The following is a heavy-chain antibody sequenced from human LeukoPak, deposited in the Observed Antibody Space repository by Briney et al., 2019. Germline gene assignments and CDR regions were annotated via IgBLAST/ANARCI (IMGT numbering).Heavy chain of an antibody. CDR1: GYTFTGYY. Sequence: VASVKVSCKASGYTFTGYYMNWVRQAPGQGLEWMGWINSDSGFTKYAQKFQGRVTMTRDTPITTVYMDLTRLTSDDTAVYYCARNFDMKGFDPWGQGTLVTVSS. V-gene: IGHV1-2*02. D-gene: IGHD3-9*01. CDR2: INSDSGFT. CDR3: ARNFDMKGFDP. J-gene: IGHJ5*02.